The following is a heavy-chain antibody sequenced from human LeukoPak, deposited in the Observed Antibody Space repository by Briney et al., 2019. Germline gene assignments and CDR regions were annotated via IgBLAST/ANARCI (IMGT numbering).Heavy chain of an antibody. V-gene: IGHV4-34*01. D-gene: IGHD3-10*01. CDR1: DGSFNFYF. J-gene: IGHJ4*02. CDR3: ARDSHSGFQ. Sequence: SETLSLTCTVSDGSFNFYFWHWIRQPPGKGLDWIGEIDNRGSTQYNPSLRSRVSISVDTSRNQFSLELTSVTAADTAVYFCARDSHSGFQWGQGTLVTVSS. CDR2: IDNRGST.